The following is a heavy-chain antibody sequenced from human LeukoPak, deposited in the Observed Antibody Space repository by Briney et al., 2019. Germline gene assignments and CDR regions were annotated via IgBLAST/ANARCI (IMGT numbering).Heavy chain of an antibody. J-gene: IGHJ5*02. CDR2: INPNSGGT. D-gene: IGHD5-12*01. CDR1: GYTFTGYY. CDR3: AREYGDGYNSRNWFDP. V-gene: IGHV1-2*02. Sequence: ASVKASCKASGYTFTGYYMHWVRQAPGQGLEWMGWINPNSGGTNYAQKFQGRVTMTRDTSISTAYMELSRLRSDDTAVYYCAREYGDGYNSRNWFDPWGQGTLVTVSS.